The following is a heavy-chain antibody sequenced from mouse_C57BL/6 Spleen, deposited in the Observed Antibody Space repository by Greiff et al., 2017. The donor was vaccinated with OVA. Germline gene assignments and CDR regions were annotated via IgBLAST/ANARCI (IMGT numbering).Heavy chain of an antibody. Sequence: QVQLQQPGAELVKPGASVKMSCKASGYTFTSYWITWVKQRPGQGLAWIGDIYPGSGSTNYNEKFKSKATLTVDTSSSTAYMQLSSLTSEDSAVYYCARRNYAGYYAMDYWGQGTSVTVSS. CDR3: ARRNYAGYYAMDY. V-gene: IGHV1-55*01. D-gene: IGHD2-1*01. J-gene: IGHJ4*01. CDR1: GYTFTSYW. CDR2: IYPGSGST.